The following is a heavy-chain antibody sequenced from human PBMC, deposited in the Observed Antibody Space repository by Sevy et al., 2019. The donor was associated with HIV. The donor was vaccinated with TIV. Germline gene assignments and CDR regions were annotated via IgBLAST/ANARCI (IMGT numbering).Heavy chain of an antibody. CDR3: ARGMFLEGSWCGMDV. CDR1: RFTVSSNY. D-gene: IGHD3-3*01. J-gene: IGHJ6*02. V-gene: IGHV3-53*01. CDR2: IFSGGST. Sequence: GGSLRLSCAVSRFTVSSNYMTWVRQAPGKGLEWVSVIFSGGSTYYADSVKGRFTISRDNSRNTLSLQMNSLRAEDTAVYYCARGMFLEGSWCGMDVWGQGTTVTVSS.